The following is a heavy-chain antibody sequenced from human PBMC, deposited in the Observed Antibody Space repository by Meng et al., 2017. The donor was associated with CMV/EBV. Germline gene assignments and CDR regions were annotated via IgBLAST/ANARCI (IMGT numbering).Heavy chain of an antibody. CDR1: GYTFTSYG. Sequence: ASVKVSCKASGYTFTSYGISWVRQAPGQGLEWMGWISAYNGNTNYAQKLQGRVTMTTDTSTSTAYMELRSLRSDDTAVYYCARVLNPIAARNNWFDPRGQGTLVTVSS. CDR2: ISAYNGNT. J-gene: IGHJ5*02. CDR3: ARVLNPIAARNNWFDP. V-gene: IGHV1-18*01. D-gene: IGHD6-6*01.